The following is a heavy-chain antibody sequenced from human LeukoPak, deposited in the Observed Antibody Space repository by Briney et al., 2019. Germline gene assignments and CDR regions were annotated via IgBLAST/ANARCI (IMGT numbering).Heavy chain of an antibody. CDR2: ISAYNGNT. CDR1: GYTFTNYG. CDR3: ARDYSHYCSGTSCSFYFDY. Sequence: VASVKVSCKASGYTFTNYGITWVRQAPGQGLEWMGWISAYNGNTRYAQKFQGRVTMTTDTSTSTAYLELRSLRSDDTAIYYCARDYSHYCSGTSCSFYFDYWGQGTLVTVSS. V-gene: IGHV1-18*01. D-gene: IGHD2-2*01. J-gene: IGHJ4*02.